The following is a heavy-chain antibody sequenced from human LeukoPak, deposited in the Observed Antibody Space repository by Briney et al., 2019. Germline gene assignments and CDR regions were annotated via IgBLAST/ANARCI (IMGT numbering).Heavy chain of an antibody. CDR3: ARSYSSGWDFDY. J-gene: IGHJ4*02. CDR1: GDSVSSYSAA. V-gene: IGHV6-1*01. Sequence: ASQTLSLTCAISGDSVSSYSAAWNWIRQSPSRGLEWLGRTYYRSKWYNDYAVSVKGRITINPDTSKSQFSLRLTSVTPEDTAVYYCARSYSSGWDFDYWGRGTLVTVSS. D-gene: IGHD6-19*01. CDR2: TYYRSKWYN.